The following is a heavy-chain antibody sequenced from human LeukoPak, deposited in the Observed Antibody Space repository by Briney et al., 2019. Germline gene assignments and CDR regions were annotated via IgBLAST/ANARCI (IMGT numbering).Heavy chain of an antibody. J-gene: IGHJ2*01. CDR3: TTEGYPAWYFDL. CDR1: GFTLANAS. V-gene: IGHV3-15*01. CDR2: IKCNSDGGTA. Sequence: GGSLRLSCAASGFTLANASMSWVRQAPGKGLEWVGGIKCNSDGGTADYAAPVTGRFTISRDDSKNTLYLQMNSLKIEDTAVYYCTTEGYPAWYFDLWGRGTLVTVSS. D-gene: IGHD3-16*02.